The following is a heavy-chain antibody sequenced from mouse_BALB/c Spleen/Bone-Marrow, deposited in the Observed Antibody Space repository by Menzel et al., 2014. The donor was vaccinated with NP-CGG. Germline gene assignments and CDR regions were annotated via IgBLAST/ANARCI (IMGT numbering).Heavy chain of an antibody. V-gene: IGHV5-17*02. CDR1: GFTFSSFG. Sequence: VGPGGGLVQPGGSRKLSCAASGFTFSSFGMHWVRQAPEKGLEWVAYISSGSSTVYYADKVMGRFTISRDNPKNTLFLQMTSLRSEDTAMYYCARSGSSSGYFDYWGQSATLTIST. CDR3: ARSGSSSGYFDY. J-gene: IGHJ2*01. D-gene: IGHD1-1*01. CDR2: ISSGSSTV.